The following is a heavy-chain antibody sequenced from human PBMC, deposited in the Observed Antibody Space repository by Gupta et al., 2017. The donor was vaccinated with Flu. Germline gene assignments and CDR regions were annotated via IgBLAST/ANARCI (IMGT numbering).Heavy chain of an antibody. Sequence: RQAPGQGLEWMGGIIPIFGTPNYAQKFQGRVTITADKSTSTAYMELSSLRSEDTAVYYCARDIEGGGYSGCDYWGQGTLVTVSS. J-gene: IGHJ4*02. V-gene: IGHV1-69*06. CDR2: IIPIFGTP. CDR3: ARDIEGGGYSGCDY. D-gene: IGHD5-12*01.